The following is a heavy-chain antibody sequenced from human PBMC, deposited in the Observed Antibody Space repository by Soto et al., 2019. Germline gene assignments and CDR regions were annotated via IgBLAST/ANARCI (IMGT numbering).Heavy chain of an antibody. CDR2: IYYSGST. Sequence: PSETLSLTCTVSGGSISSYYWSWIRQPPGKGLEWIGYIYYSGSTNYNPSLKSRVTISVDTSKNQFSLKLSSVTAADTAVYYCARHMATIFGVRYNWFDPWGQGTLVTVSS. J-gene: IGHJ5*02. V-gene: IGHV4-59*08. CDR1: GGSISSYY. D-gene: IGHD3-3*01. CDR3: ARHMATIFGVRYNWFDP.